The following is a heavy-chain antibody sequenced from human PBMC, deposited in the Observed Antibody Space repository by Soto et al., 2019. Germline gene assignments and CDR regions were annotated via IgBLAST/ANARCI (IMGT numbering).Heavy chain of an antibody. J-gene: IGHJ6*02. D-gene: IGHD3-22*01. CDR1: GGTPSNSA. V-gene: IGHV1-69*01. CDR3: AGGRIVVVGSRAYYGMDV. Sequence: QVHLLLQSGAEVKKPGSSVKVSCKASGGTPSNSAISWVRQAPGQGLEWMGGIIPVFGLVKYAQNFQGRVTITAEESPNTAYMELSSLRPEDTAVYYCAGGRIVVVGSRAYYGMDVWGQGTTVTVSS. CDR2: IIPVFGLV.